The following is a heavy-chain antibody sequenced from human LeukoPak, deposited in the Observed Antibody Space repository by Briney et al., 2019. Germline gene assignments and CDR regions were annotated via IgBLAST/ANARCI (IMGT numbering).Heavy chain of an antibody. J-gene: IGHJ4*02. CDR2: IWYDGSNK. Sequence: GGSLRLSCAASGFTFSSYGMHWVRQAPGKGLEWVAVIWYDGSNKYYADSVKGRFTISRDNSKNTLYLQMNSLRAEDTAVYYCAREADGYTSDYWGQGTLVTVSS. V-gene: IGHV3-33*01. D-gene: IGHD5-24*01. CDR1: GFTFSSYG. CDR3: AREADGYTSDY.